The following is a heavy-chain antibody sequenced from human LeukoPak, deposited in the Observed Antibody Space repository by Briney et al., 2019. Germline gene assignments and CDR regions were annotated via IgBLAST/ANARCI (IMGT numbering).Heavy chain of an antibody. D-gene: IGHD3-22*01. CDR1: GFTFSSYA. V-gene: IGHV3-23*01. CDR2: ISGSGGST. Sequence: GGSLRLSCAASGFTFSSYAMSWVRQAPGKGLEWGSAISGSGGSTYYADSVKGRFTISRDNSKNTLYLQMNSLRAEDTAVYYCAKYEAYDSSGYYYGDWGQGTLVTVSS. CDR3: AKYEAYDSSGYYYGD. J-gene: IGHJ4*02.